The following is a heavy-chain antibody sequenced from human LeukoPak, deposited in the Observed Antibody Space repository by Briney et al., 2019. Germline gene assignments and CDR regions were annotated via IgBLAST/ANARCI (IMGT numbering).Heavy chain of an antibody. CDR3: ARARFGPTTTLHDY. V-gene: IGHV4-38-2*02. CDR2: IYHSGST. J-gene: IGHJ4*02. Sequence: SETLSLTCTVSGYSISSGYYWGWIRQPPGKGLEWIGSIYHSGSTYYNPSLKSRVTISVDTSKNQFSLKLSSVTAADTAVYYCARARFGPTTTLHDYWGQGTLVTVSS. CDR1: GYSISSGYY. D-gene: IGHD5-12*01.